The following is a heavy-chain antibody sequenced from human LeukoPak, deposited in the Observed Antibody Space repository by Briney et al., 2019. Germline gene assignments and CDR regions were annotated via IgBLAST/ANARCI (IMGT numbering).Heavy chain of an antibody. CDR3: TTEFQWFAFDI. V-gene: IGHV3-15*01. J-gene: IGHJ3*02. CDR2: IKSKTDGGTT. CDR1: GFTFSNAW. D-gene: IGHD3-22*01. Sequence: GGSLRLSCAASGFTFSNAWMSWVSQAPGKGLEWVGRIKSKTDGGTTDYAAPVKGRFTISRDDSKNTLYLQMNSLKTEDTAVYYCTTEFQWFAFDIWGQGTMVTVSS.